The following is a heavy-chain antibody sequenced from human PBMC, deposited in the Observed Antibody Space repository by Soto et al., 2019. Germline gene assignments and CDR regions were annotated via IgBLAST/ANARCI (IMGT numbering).Heavy chain of an antibody. CDR1: GFTFSDYA. CDR3: AKDRLAGRFDY. Sequence: DVQLVDSGGGLVQPGGSLRLSCAASGFTFSDYAMSWVRQAPGKGLEWVSLVSATAGTTYYTDSVKGRFTISRDNSRNTVYLRMKSLRADDTAVDYCAKDRLAGRFDYWGQGTLVTVSS. V-gene: IGHV3-23*04. J-gene: IGHJ4*02. CDR2: VSATAGTT.